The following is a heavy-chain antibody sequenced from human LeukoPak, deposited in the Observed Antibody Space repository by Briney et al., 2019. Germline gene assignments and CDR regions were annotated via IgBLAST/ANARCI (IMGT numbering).Heavy chain of an antibody. Sequence: GGSLSLSCAASGFTFSNYWMSWVRQAPGKGLEWVANIKQDGSEKHYVDSVKGRFTISRDNAKNSMFLQMNSLRAEDTAVYYCASLLVAGVASVDYRGQGTLVTVSS. J-gene: IGHJ4*02. CDR2: IKQDGSEK. CDR3: ASLLVAGVASVDY. CDR1: GFTFSNYW. V-gene: IGHV3-7*03. D-gene: IGHD6-19*01.